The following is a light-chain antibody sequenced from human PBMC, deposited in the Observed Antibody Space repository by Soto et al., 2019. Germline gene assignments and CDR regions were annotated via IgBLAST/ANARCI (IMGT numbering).Light chain of an antibody. Sequence: EIVMTQSPATLSVSPGERATLSCRASQSVSSILAWYQQIPGQAPRLLIYDASNRATGIPARFSGSGSGTDFTLTISSLEPEDSAVYYCQQRSDWPRTFGQGTKVDIK. CDR1: QSVSSI. CDR3: QQRSDWPRT. V-gene: IGKV3-11*01. CDR2: DAS. J-gene: IGKJ1*01.